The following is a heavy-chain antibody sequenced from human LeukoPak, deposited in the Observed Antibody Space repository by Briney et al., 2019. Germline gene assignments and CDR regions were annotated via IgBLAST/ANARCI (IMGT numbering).Heavy chain of an antibody. V-gene: IGHV1-8*03. J-gene: IGHJ4*02. CDR1: GYTFTSYD. CDR2: MNPNSGNT. CDR3: ARGLVRFLEWYGANFDY. D-gene: IGHD3-3*01. Sequence: ASVKVSCKASGYTFTSYDMNWVRQATGQGLEWMGWMNPNSGNTGYAQKFQGRVTITRNTSISTAYMELSSLRSEDTAVYYCARGLVRFLEWYGANFDYWGQGTLVTVSS.